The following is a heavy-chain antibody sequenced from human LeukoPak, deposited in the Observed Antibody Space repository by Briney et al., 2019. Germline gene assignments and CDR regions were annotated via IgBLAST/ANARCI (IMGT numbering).Heavy chain of an antibody. J-gene: IGHJ4*02. CDR2: INHSGST. D-gene: IGHD3-10*01. Sequence: SETLSLTCAVYGGSFSGYYWSWIRQPPGKGLEWIGEINHSGSTNYNPSLKSRVTISVDTSKNQFSLKLSSVTAADTAVYYCAGGTYYGSGSYFVGNWGQGTLVTVSS. CDR3: AGGTYYGSGSYFVGN. CDR1: GGSFSGYY. V-gene: IGHV4-34*01.